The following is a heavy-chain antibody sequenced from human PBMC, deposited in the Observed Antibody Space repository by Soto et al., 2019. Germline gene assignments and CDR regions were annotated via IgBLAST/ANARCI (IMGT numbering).Heavy chain of an antibody. Sequence: SETLSLTCTVSGGSISSISYCWGWIRQPPGKGLEWIGSIYYSGSTYYNPSLKSRVTISVDTSKNQFSLKLSSVTAADTAVYYCATPQGYSSSSGAFDIWGQGTLVTVSS. CDR2: IYYSGST. CDR3: ATPQGYSSSSGAFDI. D-gene: IGHD6-6*01. V-gene: IGHV4-39*01. J-gene: IGHJ3*02. CDR1: GGSISSISYC.